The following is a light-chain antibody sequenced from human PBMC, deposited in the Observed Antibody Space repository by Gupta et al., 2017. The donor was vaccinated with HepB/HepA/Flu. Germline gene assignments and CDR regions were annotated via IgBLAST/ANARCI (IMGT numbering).Light chain of an antibody. CDR3: SSYTSSSTLVL. CDR1: SSHVGGYKF. Sequence: QSXXTQPAXVSXXPGQSITISXTXXSSHVGGYKFVSWYQQYPGKAPKLIIYDISSRPSGISNRFSGSKSGNTASLTISGLQAEDEADYYCSSYTSSSTLVLFGGGTRLTVL. CDR2: DIS. J-gene: IGLJ2*01. V-gene: IGLV2-14*03.